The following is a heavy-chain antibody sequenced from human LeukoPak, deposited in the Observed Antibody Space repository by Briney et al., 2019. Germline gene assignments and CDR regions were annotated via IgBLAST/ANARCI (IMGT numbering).Heavy chain of an antibody. CDR3: ARDVGWYGGTNYYYYGMDV. Sequence: MSSETLSRTCSVSGGSISNYYWSWIRQPPGEGLEWIRYIYYSGSTNYNPSLKSRVTISVDTSKNQFSLKLSSVTAADTAVYYCARDVGWYGGTNYYYYGMDVWGQGTTVTVSS. CDR2: IYYSGST. CDR1: GGSISNYY. D-gene: IGHD6-19*01. V-gene: IGHV4-59*01. J-gene: IGHJ6*02.